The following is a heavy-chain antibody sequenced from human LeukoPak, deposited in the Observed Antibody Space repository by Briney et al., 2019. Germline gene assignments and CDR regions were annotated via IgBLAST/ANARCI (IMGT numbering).Heavy chain of an antibody. CDR1: GFTFSSFA. J-gene: IGHJ4*02. Sequence: GGSLRLSCAASGFTFSSFAMTWGRQAPGKGLECVSSISSDGGRTHYADSVKGRFTISRDNSKSTLYLQMDSLRADDTAVYYCAKDRAGAVVVVSHFDDWGQGTLVTVSS. CDR2: ISSDGGRT. D-gene: IGHD2-15*01. V-gene: IGHV3-23*01. CDR3: AKDRAGAVVVVSHFDD.